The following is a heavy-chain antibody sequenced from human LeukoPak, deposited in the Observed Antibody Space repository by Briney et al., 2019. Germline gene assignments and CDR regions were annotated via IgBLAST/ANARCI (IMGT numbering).Heavy chain of an antibody. CDR3: ARDRGAAAGIAGWFDP. V-gene: IGHV1-2*02. J-gene: IGHJ5*02. Sequence: SVKVSCKASGYTFTGYYMHWVRQAPGQGLEWMGWLNPNSGGTNYAQKFQGRVTMTRDTSISTAYMELSRLRSDDTAVYYCARDRGAAAGIAGWFDPWGQGTLVTVSS. CDR1: GYTFTGYY. D-gene: IGHD6-13*01. CDR2: LNPNSGGT.